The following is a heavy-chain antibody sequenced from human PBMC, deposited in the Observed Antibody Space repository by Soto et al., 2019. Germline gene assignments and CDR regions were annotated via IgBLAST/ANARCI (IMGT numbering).Heavy chain of an antibody. CDR3: AMVDVYVTPSPQDV. CDR2: INAYNGNT. J-gene: IGHJ6*01. D-gene: IGHD3-16*01. Sequence: QVHLVQSGAEVKNPGASVKVSCKASGYSFTRYGIGWARQAPGQGLEWMGWINAYNGNTNYAQNLHGRLTLTTDTSTTTAYMELRSLRYNDTAIYYCAMVDVYVTPSPQDVWGQGTTVTVSS. CDR1: GYSFTRYG. V-gene: IGHV1-18*01.